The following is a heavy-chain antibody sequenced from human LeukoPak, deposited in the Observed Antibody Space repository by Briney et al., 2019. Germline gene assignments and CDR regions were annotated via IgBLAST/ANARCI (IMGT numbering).Heavy chain of an antibody. J-gene: IGHJ3*02. Sequence: QPGGSLRLSCSASGFTFSSYVMYWVRQAPGKGLEYVSTISSNGGSTYYADSVKGRFTISRDNSKNTLHLQMSSLRAEDTAVYYCVKDYYDSSGYYGDAFDIWGQGTMVTVSS. CDR2: ISSNGGST. CDR1: GFTFSSYV. V-gene: IGHV3-64D*09. D-gene: IGHD3-22*01. CDR3: VKDYYDSSGYYGDAFDI.